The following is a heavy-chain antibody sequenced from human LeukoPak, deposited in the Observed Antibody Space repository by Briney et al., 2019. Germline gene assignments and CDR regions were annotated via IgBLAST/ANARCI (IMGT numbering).Heavy chain of an antibody. D-gene: IGHD3-10*01. V-gene: IGHV3-48*01. CDR3: AKDGYTYYYGSGSHYYYYYMDV. J-gene: IGHJ6*03. CDR1: GFTFSSYS. Sequence: GGSLRLSCAASGFTFSSYSMNWVRQAPGKGLEWVSYISSSSSTIYYADSVKGRFTISRDNSKNTLYLQMNSLRAEDTAVYYCAKDGYTYYYGSGSHYYYYYMDVWGKGTTVTVSS. CDR2: ISSSSSTI.